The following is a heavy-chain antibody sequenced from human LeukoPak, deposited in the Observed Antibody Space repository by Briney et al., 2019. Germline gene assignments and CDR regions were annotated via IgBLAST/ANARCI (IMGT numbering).Heavy chain of an antibody. Sequence: SETLSLTCTVSGGSISSGSYYWSWIRQPAGKGLEWIGRIYTSGSTNYNPSLKSRVTISVDRSKNQFSLKVSSVTAADTAVNYCARVDWTTDYWGQGTLVTVSS. CDR2: IYTSGST. CDR3: ARVDWTTDY. D-gene: IGHD3-9*01. CDR1: GGSISSGSYY. V-gene: IGHV4-61*02. J-gene: IGHJ4*02.